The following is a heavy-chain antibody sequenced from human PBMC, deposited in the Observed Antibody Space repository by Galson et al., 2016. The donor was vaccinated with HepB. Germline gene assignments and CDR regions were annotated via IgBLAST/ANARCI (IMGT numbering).Heavy chain of an antibody. CDR2: IIPIFGTA. CDR1: GGTFSSYA. J-gene: IGHJ4*02. Sequence: GGTFSSYAISCVRQAPGQGLEWMGGIIPIFGTANYAQKFQGRVTITADESTSTAYMELNSLRSEDTAVYYCARGPSSDTSSRYSHFDYWGQVTLVTVSS. V-gene: IGHV1-69*01. CDR3: ARGPSSDTSSRYSHFDY. D-gene: IGHD6-13*01.